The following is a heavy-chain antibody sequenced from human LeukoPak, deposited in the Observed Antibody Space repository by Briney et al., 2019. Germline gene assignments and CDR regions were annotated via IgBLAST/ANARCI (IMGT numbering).Heavy chain of an antibody. CDR3: ARDRGYSSSSGYWFDP. CDR2: IIPILGTA. D-gene: IGHD6-6*01. CDR1: GYTFTGYY. J-gene: IGHJ5*02. Sequence: SVKVSCKASGYTFTGYYMHWVRQAPGQGLEWMGGIIPILGTANYAQKFQGRVTITADESTSTAYMELSSLRSEDTAVYYCARDRGYSSSSGYWFDPWGQGTLVTVSS. V-gene: IGHV1-69*13.